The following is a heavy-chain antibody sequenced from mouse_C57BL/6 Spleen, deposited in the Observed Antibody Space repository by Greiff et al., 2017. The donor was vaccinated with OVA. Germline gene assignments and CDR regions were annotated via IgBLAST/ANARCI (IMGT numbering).Heavy chain of an antibody. D-gene: IGHD1-1*01. J-gene: IGHJ4*01. Sequence: QVQLQQPGAELVRPGSSVKLSCKASGYTFTSYWMHWVKQRPIQGLEWIGNIDPSDSETPYNQKFKDKATLTVDKSSSTAYMQLSSLTSEDSAVYYCARSDYYGSSLAMDYWGQGTSVTVSS. CDR3: ARSDYYGSSLAMDY. CDR1: GYTFTSYW. V-gene: IGHV1-52*01. CDR2: IDPSDSET.